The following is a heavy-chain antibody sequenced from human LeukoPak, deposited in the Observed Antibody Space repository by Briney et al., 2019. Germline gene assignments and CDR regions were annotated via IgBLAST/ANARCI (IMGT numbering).Heavy chain of an antibody. Sequence: GGSLRLSCAASGFTFSTYAMSWVRQAPGKGLEWVSLISGSGGSTYYADSVKGRFTIFRDNGKNTLSLQMNSLRAEDTALYYCAKERLTTTTFDSWGRGTLVTVSS. CDR2: ISGSGGST. D-gene: IGHD4-11*01. CDR1: GFTFSTYA. CDR3: AKERLTTTTFDS. J-gene: IGHJ4*02. V-gene: IGHV3-23*01.